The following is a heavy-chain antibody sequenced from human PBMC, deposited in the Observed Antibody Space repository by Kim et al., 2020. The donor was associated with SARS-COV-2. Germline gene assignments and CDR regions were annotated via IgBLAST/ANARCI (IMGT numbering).Heavy chain of an antibody. V-gene: IGHV3-48*02. J-gene: IGHJ6*02. CDR3: ARDPRFPILVMVVARGMDV. CDR2: ISSSSGTI. CDR1: GFTFSSYD. Sequence: GGSLRLSCAASGFTFSSYDMNWVRQAPGKGLEWVSYISSSSGTIFYADSVKGRFTISRDNAKNSLYLQIDSLRDEDTAVYYCARDPRFPILVMVVARGMDVWGPGTPVTVSS. D-gene: IGHD2-15*01.